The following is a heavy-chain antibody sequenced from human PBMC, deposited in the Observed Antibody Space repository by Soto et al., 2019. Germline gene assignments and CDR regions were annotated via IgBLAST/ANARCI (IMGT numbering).Heavy chain of an antibody. CDR3: ARVWRRGWYFDL. V-gene: IGHV4-59*01. J-gene: IGHJ2*01. Sequence: QVQLQESGPGLVKPSDTLSLTCSVSGGSMNSYYWSWIRQPPGKGLEWIGYISNGGSPTYNPSLKSRVTMSLDTSKNQLSLKLMSVTAADAAMYYCARVWRRGWYFDLWGRGALVTVSS. CDR2: ISNGGSP. D-gene: IGHD1-1*01. CDR1: GGSMNSYY.